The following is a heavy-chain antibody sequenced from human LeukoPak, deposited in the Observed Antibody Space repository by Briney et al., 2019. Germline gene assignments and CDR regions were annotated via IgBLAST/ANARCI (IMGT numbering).Heavy chain of an antibody. D-gene: IGHD1-1*01. CDR3: ATDSPETAAFDY. CDR1: GFSFSTYS. CDR2: IVGGSSNI. V-gene: IGHV3-48*04. J-gene: IGHJ4*02. Sequence: LSGGSLRLSCTASGFSFSTYSMNWVRQAPGKGLEWVSYIVGGSSNIYYADSVKGRFTISRDNAKNSLYLQMDSLRAEDTAVYYCATDSPETAAFDYWGQGTLVTVSS.